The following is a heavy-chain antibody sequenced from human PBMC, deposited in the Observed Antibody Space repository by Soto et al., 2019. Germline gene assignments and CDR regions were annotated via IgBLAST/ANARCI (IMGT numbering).Heavy chain of an antibody. CDR1: GFTFGDYA. J-gene: IGHJ4*02. CDR2: IRSKAYGGTT. Sequence: LRLSCTASGFTFGDYAMSWFRQAPGKGLEWVGFIRSKAYGGTTEYAASVKGRFTISRDDSKSIAYLQMNSLKTEDTAVYYCTRAWEYSSSSDFDYWGQGTLVTVSS. V-gene: IGHV3-49*03. CDR3: TRAWEYSSSSDFDY. D-gene: IGHD6-6*01.